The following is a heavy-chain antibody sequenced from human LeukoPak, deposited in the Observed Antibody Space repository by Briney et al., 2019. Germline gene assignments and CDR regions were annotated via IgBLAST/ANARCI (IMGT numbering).Heavy chain of an antibody. V-gene: IGHV3-21*01. CDR3: ARDSSRGYSYGGHDY. CDR2: ISSSSSYI. J-gene: IGHJ4*02. D-gene: IGHD5-18*01. CDR1: VFTFSSYS. Sequence: GGSLRLSCAASVFTFSSYSMNWVRQAPGRGLEWVSSISSSSSYIYYADSVKGRFTISRDNAKNSLYLQMNSLRAEDTAVYYCARDSSRGYSYGGHDYWGQGTLVTVSS.